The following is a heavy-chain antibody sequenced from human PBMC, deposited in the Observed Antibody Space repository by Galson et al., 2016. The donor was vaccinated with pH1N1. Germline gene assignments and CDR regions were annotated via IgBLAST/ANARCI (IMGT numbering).Heavy chain of an antibody. CDR3: ARARNYYGNVAFDI. V-gene: IGHV1-69*06. J-gene: IGHJ3*02. D-gene: IGHD3-22*01. CDR2: IIAIFNTP. CDR1: GVIFNSYA. Sequence: SCKASGVIFNSYAINWVRQAPGQGLEWMGGIIAIFNTPNYAQDFQGRVTITADKPTTTVYLELSGLTSEDTAVYYCARARNYYGNVAFDIWGQGTMVIVSS.